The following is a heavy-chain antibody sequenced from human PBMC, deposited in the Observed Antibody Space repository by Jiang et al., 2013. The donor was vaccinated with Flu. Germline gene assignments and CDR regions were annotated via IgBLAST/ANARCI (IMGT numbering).Heavy chain of an antibody. D-gene: IGHD2-15*01. J-gene: IGHJ4*02. CDR3: ARHSPGYCSGGSCYSYHDY. CDR2: IYPGDSDT. V-gene: IGHV5-51*01. Sequence: YWIGXVRQMPGKGLEWMGIIYPGDSDTRYSPSFQGQVTISADKSISTAYLQWSSLKASDTAMYYCARHSPGYCSGGSCYSYHDYWGQGTLVTVSS. CDR1: YW.